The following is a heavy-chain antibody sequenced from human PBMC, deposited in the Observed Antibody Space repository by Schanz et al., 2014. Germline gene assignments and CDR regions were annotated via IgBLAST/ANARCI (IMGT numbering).Heavy chain of an antibody. D-gene: IGHD6-19*01. Sequence: QVQLVESGGGVVQPGRSLRLSCAASGFTFSRYGMHWVRQAPGKGLEWVAVIWYNGSNKYYADSVRGRFTISRDNSNNTVYLQMDGLRVEDTAVYYCARDHQWLARYYMDVWGKGTTVTVSS. CDR3: ARDHQWLARYYMDV. V-gene: IGHV3-33*01. J-gene: IGHJ6*03. CDR2: IWYNGSNK. CDR1: GFTFSRYG.